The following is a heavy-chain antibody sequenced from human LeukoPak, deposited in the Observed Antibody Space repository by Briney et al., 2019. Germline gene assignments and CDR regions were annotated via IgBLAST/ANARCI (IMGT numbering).Heavy chain of an antibody. Sequence: PSETLSLTCTVSGGSISSYYWSWIRQPPGKGLEWIGEINHSGSTNYNPSLKSRVTISVDTSKNQFSLKLSSVTAADTAVYYCARRNYGSGSPIDYWGQGTLVTVSS. V-gene: IGHV4-34*01. CDR2: INHSGST. CDR1: GGSISSYY. J-gene: IGHJ4*02. D-gene: IGHD3-10*01. CDR3: ARRNYGSGSPIDY.